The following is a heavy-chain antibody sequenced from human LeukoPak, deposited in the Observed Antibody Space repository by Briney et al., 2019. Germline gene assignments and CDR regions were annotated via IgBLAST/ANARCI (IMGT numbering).Heavy chain of an antibody. CDR3: ARGPSTYYYDSSGRDAFDI. Sequence: PGGSLRLSCAASGFTFSSYDMHWVRQATGKGLEWVSAIGTAGDTYYPGSVKGRFTISRENAENSLYLQMNSLRAEDTAVYYCARGPSTYYYDSSGRDAFDIWGQGTMVTVSS. CDR2: IGTAGDT. V-gene: IGHV3-13*01. J-gene: IGHJ3*02. D-gene: IGHD3-22*01. CDR1: GFTFSSYD.